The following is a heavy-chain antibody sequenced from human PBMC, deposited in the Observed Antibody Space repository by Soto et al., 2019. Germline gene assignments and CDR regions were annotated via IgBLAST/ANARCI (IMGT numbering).Heavy chain of an antibody. CDR2: IIPILGIA. D-gene: IGHD3-16*01. V-gene: IGHV1-69*02. Sequence: QVQLVQSGAEVKKPGSSVKVSCKASGGTFSSYTISWVRQAPGQGLEWMGRIIPILGIANYAQKFQGRVTITADKSTGTAYMELSSLRSEDTAVYYCASLGGDYYYMDVWGKGTTVTVSS. CDR3: ASLGGDYYYMDV. CDR1: GGTFSSYT. J-gene: IGHJ6*03.